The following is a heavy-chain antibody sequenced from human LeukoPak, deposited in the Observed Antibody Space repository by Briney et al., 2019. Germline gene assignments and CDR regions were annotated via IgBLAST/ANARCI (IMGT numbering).Heavy chain of an antibody. D-gene: IGHD3-22*01. CDR3: TRDSDSSGYSTLFDY. Sequence: GSLRLSCTASGFTFGDYAMSWVRQAPGKGLEWVGFIRSKAYGGTTEYAASVKGRFTISRDDSKSIAYLQMNSLKTEDTAVYYCTRDSDSSGYSTLFDYWGQGTLVTVSS. CDR2: IRSKAYGGTT. CDR1: GFTFGDYA. J-gene: IGHJ4*02. V-gene: IGHV3-49*04.